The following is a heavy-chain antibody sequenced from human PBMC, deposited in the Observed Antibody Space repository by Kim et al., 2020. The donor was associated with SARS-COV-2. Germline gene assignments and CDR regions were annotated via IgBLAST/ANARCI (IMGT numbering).Heavy chain of an antibody. D-gene: IGHD1-1*01. CDR2: IYYSGST. CDR1: GGSISSYY. Sequence: SETLSLTCTVSGGSISSYYWSWIRQPPGKGLEWIGYIYYSGSTNYNPSLKSRVTISVDTSKNQFSLKLSSVTAADTAVYYCARAISMNGSGAFDIWGQGTMVTVSS. V-gene: IGHV4-59*01. J-gene: IGHJ3*02. CDR3: ARAISMNGSGAFDI.